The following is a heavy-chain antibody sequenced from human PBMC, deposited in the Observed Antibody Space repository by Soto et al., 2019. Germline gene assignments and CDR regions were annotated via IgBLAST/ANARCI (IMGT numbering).Heavy chain of an antibody. CDR1: GFTLSGYA. V-gene: IGHV3-64*01. J-gene: IGHJ6*03. Sequence: EVQLAESGGGLAQPGGSLRLSCAASGFTLSGYAMDWVRQAPGKGLEYVSGISSNGGGTYYSNSVQGRFTISRDNSKNTVYLQMGSLRPEDMAVYYCARRARPDFYSMDVWGKGTTVTVS. D-gene: IGHD6-6*01. CDR2: ISSNGGGT. CDR3: ARRARPDFYSMDV.